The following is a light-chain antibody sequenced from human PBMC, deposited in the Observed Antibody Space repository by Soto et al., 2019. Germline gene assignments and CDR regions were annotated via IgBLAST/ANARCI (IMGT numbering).Light chain of an antibody. CDR2: DAS. J-gene: IGKJ4*01. V-gene: IGKV3-11*01. Sequence: ESVLTQSPATLSLSPGERATLSCRASQNVGGYLAWYQQKPGQAPRLLISDASNRAAGIPARFSGIGSGTDFTLTISSLEPEDFAVYYCQQRNSWPLTLGGGTKVDIK. CDR3: QQRNSWPLT. CDR1: QNVGGY.